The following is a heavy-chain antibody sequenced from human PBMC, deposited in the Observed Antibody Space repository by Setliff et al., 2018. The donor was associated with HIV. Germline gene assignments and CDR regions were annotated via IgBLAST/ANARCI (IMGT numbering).Heavy chain of an antibody. J-gene: IGHJ3*01. CDR2: MKYDGTEI. V-gene: IGHV3-7*01. D-gene: IGHD3-9*01. Sequence: GGSLRLSCAASGFSFRTYWMSWVRQAPGKGLEWVANMKYDGTEIYYVDAVKGRFTISRDDAKKSVFLHMNSLRGEDTAVYYCVREGEYFDTIGHYLVRRFFDLWGQGTMVTVSS. CDR1: GFSFRTYW. CDR3: VREGEYFDTIGHYLVRRFFDL.